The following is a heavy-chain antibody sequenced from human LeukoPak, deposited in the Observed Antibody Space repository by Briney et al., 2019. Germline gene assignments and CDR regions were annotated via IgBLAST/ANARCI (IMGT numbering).Heavy chain of an antibody. CDR1: GFTFSSYA. CDR3: ARGDYYDSSGYLDH. CDR2: ISYDGSNK. D-gene: IGHD3-22*01. V-gene: IGHV3-30*04. J-gene: IGHJ4*02. Sequence: GRSLRLSCAASGFTFSSYAMHWVRQAPGKGLEWVAVISYDGSNKYYADSVKGRFTISRDNSKNTLYLQMNSLRAEDTAVYYCARGDYYDSSGYLDHWGQGTLVTVSS.